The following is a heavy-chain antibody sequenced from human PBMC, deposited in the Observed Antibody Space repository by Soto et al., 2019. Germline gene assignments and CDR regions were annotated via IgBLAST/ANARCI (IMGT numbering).Heavy chain of an antibody. CDR1: GFTFSTYN. D-gene: IGHD6-6*01. CDR3: ARDVSGSSIAVRYFDY. CDR2: ISSTSAI. V-gene: IGHV3-48*01. Sequence: GGFLRLSCAASGFTFSTYNMNWVRQAPGKGLEWVSYISSTSAIYYADSVKGRFTISRDNAKNSLYLQMTSLRAEDTAVYYCARDVSGSSIAVRYFDYWGQGALVTVSS. J-gene: IGHJ4*02.